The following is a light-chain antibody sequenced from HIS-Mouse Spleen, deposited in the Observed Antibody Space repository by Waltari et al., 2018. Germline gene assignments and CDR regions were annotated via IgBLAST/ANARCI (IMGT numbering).Light chain of an antibody. CDR2: EGS. V-gene: IGLV2-23*01. CDR1: SSDVGSYNL. CDR3: CSYAGSSTWV. Sequence: QSALTQPASVSGSPGQSNTISCPGTSSDVGSYNLVSWYQQHPGKAPNLMIYEGSKRPSGVSNRFSGSKSGNTASLTISGLQAEDEADYYCCSYAGSSTWVFGGGTKLTVL. J-gene: IGLJ3*02.